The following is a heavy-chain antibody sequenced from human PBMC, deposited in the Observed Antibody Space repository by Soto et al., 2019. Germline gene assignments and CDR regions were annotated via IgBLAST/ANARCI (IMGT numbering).Heavy chain of an antibody. CDR1: GGSISSGGYY. CDR2: IYYSGST. D-gene: IGHD2-21*02. J-gene: IGHJ4*02. CDR3: ARDGGDLSPYYFDY. V-gene: IGHV4-31*03. Sequence: SETLSLTCTVSGGSISSGGYYWSWIRQHPGKGLEWIGYIYYSGSTYYNPSLKSRVTISVDTSKNQFSLKLSSVTAADTAVYYCARDGGDLSPYYFDYWGQGTLVTVS.